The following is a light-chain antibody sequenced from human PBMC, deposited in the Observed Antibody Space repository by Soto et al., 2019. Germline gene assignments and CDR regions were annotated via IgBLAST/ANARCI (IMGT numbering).Light chain of an antibody. CDR1: QSVSRY. CDR3: QQYNNWPLT. V-gene: IGKV3-15*01. Sequence: EIVLTQSPATLSLSPGERATLSCRASQSVSRYLAWYQQKPGQAPRLLIYGASTRATGIPARFSGSGSGTEFTLTISSLQSEDFALYYCQQYNNWPLTFGGGTKVDI. CDR2: GAS. J-gene: IGKJ4*01.